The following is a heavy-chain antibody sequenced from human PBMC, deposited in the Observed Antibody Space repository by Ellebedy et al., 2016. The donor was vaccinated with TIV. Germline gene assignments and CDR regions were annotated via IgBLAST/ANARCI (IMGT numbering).Heavy chain of an antibody. D-gene: IGHD2-15*01. CDR2: ISGSGGTT. V-gene: IGHV3-23*01. Sequence: GESLKISCAASGFMFNTYAMSWVRQAPGRGLEWVSTISGSGGTTYYVDSMKGRFTISRDNSKNTQYVQMNSLRAEDTAVYYCARYCSGGSCLSTGCYYGMDVWGQGTTVTVSS. CDR1: GFMFNTYA. J-gene: IGHJ6*02. CDR3: ARYCSGGSCLSTGCYYGMDV.